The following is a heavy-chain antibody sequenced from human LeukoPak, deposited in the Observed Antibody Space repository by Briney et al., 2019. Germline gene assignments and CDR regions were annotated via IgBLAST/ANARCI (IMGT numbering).Heavy chain of an antibody. J-gene: IGHJ4*02. D-gene: IGHD3-16*01. CDR3: TREVGEAFDY. CDR2: ISNRGSAI. V-gene: IGHV3-48*03. Sequence: GGPLRLSCAASGFTFSSYEMNWVRQAPGKGLEGVSYISNRGSAINLAESVKGRFTHSRANAKNSLYLQMNSLRAEDTAVYYCTREVGEAFDYWGQGTLVTVSS. CDR1: GFTFSSYE.